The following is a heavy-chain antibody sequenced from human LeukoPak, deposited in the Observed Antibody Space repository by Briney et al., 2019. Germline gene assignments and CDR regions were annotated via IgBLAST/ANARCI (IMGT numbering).Heavy chain of an antibody. CDR1: GFTFSSYA. CDR3: ARGPRYYYDSSGAIDY. D-gene: IGHD3-22*01. CDR2: ITSNGGST. V-gene: IGHV3-64*01. Sequence: GGSLRLSCAASGFTFSSYAMHWVRQAPGKGLEYVSAITSNGGSTYYANSVKGRFITARDNSKNMLYLQMGSLRAEDMAVYYCARGPRYYYDSSGAIDYWGQGTLVTVSS. J-gene: IGHJ4*02.